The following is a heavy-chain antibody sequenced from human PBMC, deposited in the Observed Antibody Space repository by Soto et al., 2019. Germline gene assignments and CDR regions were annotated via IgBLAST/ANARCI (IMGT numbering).Heavy chain of an antibody. Sequence: EVQLVESGGGLVQPGGSLRLSCAASGFTLSDNWIHWVRRAPGKGLVWVSRINNDGRSVTYADSVKGRFTLSRDNAKNTWFLQMDSLRVEDTAMYYCVRAPEQRPFDYWGQGTLVTVSS. V-gene: IGHV3-74*03. D-gene: IGHD6-25*01. CDR1: GFTLSDNW. CDR2: INNDGRSV. CDR3: VRAPEQRPFDY. J-gene: IGHJ4*02.